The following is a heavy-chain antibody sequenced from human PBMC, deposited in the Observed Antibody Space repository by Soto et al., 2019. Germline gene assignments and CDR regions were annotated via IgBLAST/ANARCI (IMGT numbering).Heavy chain of an antibody. CDR2: IYYSGST. Sequence: PSETLSLTCTFSGGSISSGDYYWSWIRQPPGKGLEWIGYIYYSGSTYYNPSLKSRVTISVDTSKNQFSLKLSSVTAADTAVYYCARVLATSGSYLLSASQHWGQGTLVTVSS. V-gene: IGHV4-30-4*01. CDR3: ARVLATSGSYLLSASQH. D-gene: IGHD1-26*01. CDR1: GGSISSGDYY. J-gene: IGHJ1*01.